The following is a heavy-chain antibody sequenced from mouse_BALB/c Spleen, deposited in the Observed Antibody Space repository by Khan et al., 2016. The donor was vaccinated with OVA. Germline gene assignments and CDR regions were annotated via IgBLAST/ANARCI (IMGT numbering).Heavy chain of an antibody. J-gene: IGHJ1*01. V-gene: IGHV9-3-1*01. D-gene: IGHD6-1*01. CDR1: GYTFPNYG. CDR2: INTYTGEP. Sequence: QIQLVQSGPELKKPGETVKISCQASGYTFPNYGMNWVKQAPGKGLKWIGWINTYTGEPTYSDDFKGRFAFSLETSANTAYLQINNLKNEDTATNFCARSASYGFFDVWGAGTTVTSTS. CDR3: ARSASYGFFDV.